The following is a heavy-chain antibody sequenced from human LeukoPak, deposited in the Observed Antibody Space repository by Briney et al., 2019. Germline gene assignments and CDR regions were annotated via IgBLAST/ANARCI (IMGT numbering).Heavy chain of an antibody. J-gene: IGHJ3*02. D-gene: IGHD2-2*01. CDR3: AKPQQASAAWGAFDI. CDR2: IWYDGSNK. Sequence: GGSLRLSCAASGFTFSSYGMHWVRQAPGKGLEWVAVIWYDGSNKYYADSVKGRFTISRDNSKNTLYLQMNSLRAEDTAVYYCAKPQQASAAWGAFDIWGQGTMVTVSS. CDR1: GFTFSSYG. V-gene: IGHV3-30*02.